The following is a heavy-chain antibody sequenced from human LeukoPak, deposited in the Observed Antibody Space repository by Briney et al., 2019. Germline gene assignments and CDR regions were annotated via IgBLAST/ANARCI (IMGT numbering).Heavy chain of an antibody. CDR1: GGSISSYY. CDR2: IYTSGST. CDR3: ARDPWDLNYFDY. D-gene: IGHD1-26*01. J-gene: IGHJ4*02. V-gene: IGHV4-4*07. Sequence: SETLSLTCTVSGGSISSYYWSWIRQPAGKGLEWTGRIYTSGSTNYNPSLKSRVTMSVDTSKNQFSLKLSSVTAADTAVYYCARDPWDLNYFDYWGQGTLVTVSS.